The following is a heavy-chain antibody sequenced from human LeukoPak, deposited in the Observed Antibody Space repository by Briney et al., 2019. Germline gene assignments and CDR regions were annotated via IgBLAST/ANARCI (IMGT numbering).Heavy chain of an antibody. CDR2: INPSGGST. CDR3: ARDRGGSSSWSYYYYYYMDV. D-gene: IGHD6-13*01. Sequence: ASVKVSCKASGYTFTSYYMHWVRQAPGQGLEWMGIINPSGGSTSYAQKFQGRVTMTRGTSTSTVYMELSSLRSEDTAVYYCARDRGGSSSWSYYYYYYMDVWGKGTTVTVSS. V-gene: IGHV1-46*01. CDR1: GYTFTSYY. J-gene: IGHJ6*03.